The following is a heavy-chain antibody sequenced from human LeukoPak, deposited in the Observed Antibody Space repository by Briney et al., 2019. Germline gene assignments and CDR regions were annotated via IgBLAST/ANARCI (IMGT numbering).Heavy chain of an antibody. J-gene: IGHJ5*02. CDR1: GGSFSGYY. Sequence: SETLSLTCAVYGGSFSGYYWSWIRQPPGKGLEWIGEINHSGSTNYNPSLESRVTISVDTSKNQFSLKLSSVTAADTAVYYCARVFPYYYGSGSPINWFDPWGQGTLVTVSS. CDR3: ARVFPYYYGSGSPINWFDP. D-gene: IGHD3-10*01. V-gene: IGHV4-34*01. CDR2: INHSGST.